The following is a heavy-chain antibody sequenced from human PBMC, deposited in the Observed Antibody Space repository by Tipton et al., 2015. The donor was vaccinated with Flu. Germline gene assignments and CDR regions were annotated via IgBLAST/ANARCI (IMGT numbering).Heavy chain of an antibody. V-gene: IGHV4-39*01. D-gene: IGHD3-10*02. CDR3: ARLSYYDVDLKNFYFDY. CDR2: IYPSGTT. J-gene: IGHJ4*02. CDR1: SGSIRSTNYF. Sequence: TLSLTCTVSSGSIRSTNYFCAWIRQPPGKGLELIGSIYPSGTTYYNPSLKSRVTISVDTSKSQFSLMLRSVTAADTAVYYYARLSYYDVDLKNFYFDYWGQGALVTVSS.